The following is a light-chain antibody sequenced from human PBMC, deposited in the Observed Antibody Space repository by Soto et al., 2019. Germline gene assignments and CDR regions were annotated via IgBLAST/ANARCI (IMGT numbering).Light chain of an antibody. Sequence: DIQMTQSPSSLSASVGDRVATTFRASQSISSYLNWYQQKPGKAPKLLIYAASSLQSGVPSRFSGSGSGTDFTLTISSLQPEDFATYYCQQSYSTPPLNFGGGTKVDIK. J-gene: IGKJ4*01. CDR3: QQSYSTPPLN. CDR2: AAS. CDR1: QSISSY. V-gene: IGKV1-39*01.